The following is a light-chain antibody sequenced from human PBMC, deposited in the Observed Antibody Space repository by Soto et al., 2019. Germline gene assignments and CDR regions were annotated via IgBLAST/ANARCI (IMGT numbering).Light chain of an antibody. CDR1: SSNIGNNY. J-gene: IGLJ2*01. CDR3: GTWDSSLSAVV. CDR2: ENN. V-gene: IGLV1-51*02. Sequence: QAVVTQPPSVSAAPGQKVTISCSGSSSNIGNNYVSWYQQFPGTAPKLLIYENNKRPSGIPDRFSGSKSGTSATLGITGLQTGDEADYHCGTWDSSLSAVVFGGGTKLTVL.